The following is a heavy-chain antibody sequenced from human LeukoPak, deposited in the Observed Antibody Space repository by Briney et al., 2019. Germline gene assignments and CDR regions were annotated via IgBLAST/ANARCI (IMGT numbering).Heavy chain of an antibody. CDR2: INPNSGGT. CDR1: GYTFTGYY. CDR3: ASTRHGSGFYYGALDY. D-gene: IGHD3-22*01. J-gene: IGHJ4*02. V-gene: IGHV1-2*02. Sequence: ASVKVSCKASGYTFTGYYMHWVRQAPGQGLEWMGWINPNSGGTNYAQKFQGRVTMTRDTSISTAYMELSSLRSEDTALYYCASTRHGSGFYYGALDYWGQGTLVTVSS.